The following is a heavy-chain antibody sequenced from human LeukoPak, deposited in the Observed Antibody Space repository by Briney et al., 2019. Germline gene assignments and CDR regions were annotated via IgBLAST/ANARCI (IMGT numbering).Heavy chain of an antibody. Sequence: SETLSLTCAVYGGSFSGYYWSWIRQPPGKGLEWIGEINHSGSTNYNPSLKSRVTISVDTSKNQFSLKLSSVTAADTAVYYCAREYQLLFLDYWGQGTLVTVSS. CDR2: INHSGST. CDR1: GGSFSGYY. V-gene: IGHV4-34*01. D-gene: IGHD2-2*01. CDR3: AREYQLLFLDY. J-gene: IGHJ4*02.